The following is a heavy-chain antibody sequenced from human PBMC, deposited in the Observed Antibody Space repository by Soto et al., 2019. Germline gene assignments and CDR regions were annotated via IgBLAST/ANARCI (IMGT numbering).Heavy chain of an antibody. Sequence: SLTSTAPGFPMRNSYTPWNRQSAGNGREWIGRISTSGNTNYNPSLNSRLTMSVDTSKNQVSLKLTSVTAADTSVYYCASGRGVTALADSWG. CDR2: ISTSGNT. CDR1: GFPMRNSY. CDR3: ASGRGVTALADS. J-gene: IGHJ5*01. V-gene: IGHV4-4*07. D-gene: IGHD3-10*01.